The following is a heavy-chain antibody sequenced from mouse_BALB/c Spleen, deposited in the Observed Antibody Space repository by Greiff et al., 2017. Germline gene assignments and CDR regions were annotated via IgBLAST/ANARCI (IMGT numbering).Heavy chain of an antibody. D-gene: IGHD2-3*01. CDR3: ARNSGLLYHYYAMDY. J-gene: IGHJ4*01. V-gene: IGHV2-2*02. CDR1: GFSLTSYG. Sequence: QVHVKQSGPGLVQPSQSLSITCTVSGFSLTSYGVHWVRQSPGKGLEWLGVIWSGGSTDYNAAFISRLSISKDNSKSQVFFKMNSLQANDTAIYYCARNSGLLYHYYAMDYWGQGTSVTVSS. CDR2: IWSGGST.